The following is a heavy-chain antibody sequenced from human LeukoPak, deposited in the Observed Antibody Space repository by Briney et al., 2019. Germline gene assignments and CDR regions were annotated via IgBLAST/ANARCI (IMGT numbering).Heavy chain of an antibody. D-gene: IGHD4-23*01. V-gene: IGHV1-46*01. CDR2: INPSGGT. Sequence: ASVKVSCKASGYTFSIYNMHWVRQAPGQGLEWVGIINPSGGTSYAQNLQGRITMTRDTSTSTLYMELSSLRSEDTAVYYCAKEGDSTVVTPDYWGQGTLVTVSS. CDR3: AKEGDSTVVTPDY. J-gene: IGHJ4*02. CDR1: GYTFSIYN.